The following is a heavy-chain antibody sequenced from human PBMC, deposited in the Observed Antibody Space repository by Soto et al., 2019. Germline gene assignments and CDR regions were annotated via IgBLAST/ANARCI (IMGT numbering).Heavy chain of an antibody. D-gene: IGHD6-13*01. CDR1: GFSLTTRGMT. CDR2: ST. J-gene: IGHJ4*02. CDR3: TLRQDTSRGPIY. Sequence: GSGPTLVNPTQTLTLTCTVSGFSLTTRGMTLGWIRQPPGKAPEWLALSTQYSPSLQSRPTFTEDTSKNQVVLTMTNMDPVDTATYYCTLRQDTSRGPIYWGQGIMVTVSS. V-gene: IGHV2-5*01.